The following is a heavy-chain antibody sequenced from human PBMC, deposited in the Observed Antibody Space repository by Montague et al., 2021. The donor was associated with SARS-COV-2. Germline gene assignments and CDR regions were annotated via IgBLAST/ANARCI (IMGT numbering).Heavy chain of an antibody. CDR1: GVVVSRCC. D-gene: IGHD6-13*01. CDR3: ARWRPSSSWLYYYYYGMDV. J-gene: IGHJ6*02. CDR2: INHGGST. V-gene: IGHV4-34*01. Sequence: SETLSLTCAVYGVVVSRCCSDGNRYQPEKQQECVGEINHGGSTNYNPSLKSRVTISVDTSKNQFSLKLSSVTAADTAVYYCARWRPSSSWLYYYYYGMDVWGQGTTVTVSS.